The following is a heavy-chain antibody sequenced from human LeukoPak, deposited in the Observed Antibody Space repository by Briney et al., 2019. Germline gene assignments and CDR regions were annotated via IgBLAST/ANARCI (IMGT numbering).Heavy chain of an antibody. CDR1: GFTFSNYW. CDR3: ARLERSGYFLE. D-gene: IGHD3-22*01. CDR2: MKQDGSEK. Sequence: GGSLRLSCAASGFTFSNYWMTWVRQAPGKGLEWVANMKQDGSEKHYVDSVKGRFIISRDNAKNSLYLHMNSLRGEDTSIYYCARLERSGYFLEWGQGTLVTVSP. J-gene: IGHJ4*02. V-gene: IGHV3-7*01.